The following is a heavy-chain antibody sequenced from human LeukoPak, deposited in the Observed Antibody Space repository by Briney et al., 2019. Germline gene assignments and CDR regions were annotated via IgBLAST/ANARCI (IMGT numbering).Heavy chain of an antibody. D-gene: IGHD4-17*01. CDR1: GGSISSYY. CDR3: ARGDYEGNMS. CDR2: IHYSGST. J-gene: IGHJ4*02. V-gene: IGHV4-59*01. Sequence: SETLSLTCTVSGGSISSYYWSWIRQPPGKGLEWIGYIHYSGSTNYNPSLKSRVTISVDTSKNQFSLKLSSVTAADTAVYYCARGDYEGNMSWGQGTLVTVSS.